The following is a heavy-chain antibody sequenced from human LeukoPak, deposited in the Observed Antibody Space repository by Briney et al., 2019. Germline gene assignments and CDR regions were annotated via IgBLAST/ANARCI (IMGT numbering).Heavy chain of an antibody. CDR1: GGTFSSYA. CDR2: IIPISGIA. CDR3: AITGGYSSGYYFDY. Sequence: SVKVSCKASGGTFSSYAISWVRQAPGQGLEWMGRIIPISGIANYAQKFQGRVTITADKATSTAYMELSSLRSEDTAVYYCAITGGYSSGYYFDYWGQGTLVTVSS. D-gene: IGHD3-22*01. V-gene: IGHV1-69*04. J-gene: IGHJ4*02.